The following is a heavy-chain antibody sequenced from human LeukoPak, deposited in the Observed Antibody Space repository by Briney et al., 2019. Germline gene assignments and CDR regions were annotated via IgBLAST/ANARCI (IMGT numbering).Heavy chain of an antibody. CDR2: ISSNEGST. Sequence: GGALRLSCSASGFTFSSYAMHWVRQAPGKGLEYVSAISSNEGSTYYAESVKGRFTIARDNSKNTLYLQMSSLRAEDTAVYYCVKGRAGVVVPAAIDAFDIWGQGTMVTVSS. D-gene: IGHD2-2*01. J-gene: IGHJ3*02. CDR3: VKGRAGVVVPAAIDAFDI. V-gene: IGHV3-64D*06. CDR1: GFTFSSYA.